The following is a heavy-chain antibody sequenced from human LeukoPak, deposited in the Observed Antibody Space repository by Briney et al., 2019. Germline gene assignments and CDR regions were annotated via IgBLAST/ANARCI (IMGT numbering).Heavy chain of an antibody. CDR1: GFTVSSNY. D-gene: IGHD3-10*01. CDR2: ISGSGGST. V-gene: IGHV3-23*01. Sequence: GGSLRLSCAASGFTVSSNYMSWVRQAPGKGLEWVSAISGSGGSTYYADSVKGRFTISRDNSKNTLYLQMNSLRAEDTAVYYCARSTESELLWFGELHFDYWGQGTLVTVSS. CDR3: ARSTESELLWFGELHFDY. J-gene: IGHJ4*02.